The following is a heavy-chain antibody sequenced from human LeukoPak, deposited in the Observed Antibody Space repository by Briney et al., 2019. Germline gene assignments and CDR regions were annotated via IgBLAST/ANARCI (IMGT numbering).Heavy chain of an antibody. CDR3: ARATYYYGSGSYYPHY. Sequence: SVKVSCKASGGTFSSYAISWVRQAPGQGLEWMGGIIPIFGTANYAQKFQGRVTITADESTSTAFMELSSLRSEDTAVYYCARATYYYGSGSYYPHYWGQGTLVTVSS. CDR1: GGTFSSYA. CDR2: IIPIFGTA. D-gene: IGHD3-10*01. V-gene: IGHV1-69*01. J-gene: IGHJ4*02.